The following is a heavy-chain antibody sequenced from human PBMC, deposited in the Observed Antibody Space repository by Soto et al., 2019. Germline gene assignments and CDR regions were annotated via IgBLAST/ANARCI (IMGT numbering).Heavy chain of an antibody. D-gene: IGHD3-10*01. V-gene: IGHV1-18*01. CDR1: GYTFTSYG. Sequence: ASVKVSCKASGYTFTSYGISWVRQAPGQGLEWMEWISAYNGNTNYAQKLQGRVTMTTDTSTSTAYMELRSLRSDDTAVYYCARDLGYYGSGTTAPFDYWGQGTLVTVSS. J-gene: IGHJ4*02. CDR3: ARDLGYYGSGTTAPFDY. CDR2: ISAYNGNT.